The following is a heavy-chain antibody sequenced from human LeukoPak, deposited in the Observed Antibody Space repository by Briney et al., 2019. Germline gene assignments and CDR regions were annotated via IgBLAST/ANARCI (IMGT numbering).Heavy chain of an antibody. J-gene: IGHJ4*02. V-gene: IGHV1-2*02. CDR2: INPNSGGT. CDR3: ARGWVPGSYDTPTGY. D-gene: IGHD1-26*01. Sequence: GASVKVSCKASGYTFTGYYMHWVRQAPGQGLEWMGWINPNSGGTNYAQKFQGRVTMTRDTSISTAYMELSRLRSDDTAVYYCARGWVPGSYDTPTGYWGQGTLVTVSS. CDR1: GYTFTGYY.